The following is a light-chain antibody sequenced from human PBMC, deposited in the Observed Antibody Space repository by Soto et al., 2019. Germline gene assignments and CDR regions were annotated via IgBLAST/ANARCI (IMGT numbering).Light chain of an antibody. J-gene: IGKJ5*01. CDR3: QQYGSSIT. V-gene: IGKV3-20*01. CDR1: QSVSTY. Sequence: EVVLTQSPVTLSLSTGERATLSCRASQSVSTYLAWYQQKPGQAPRLLIYGASNRATGIPARFSGSGSGTDFTLTISRLEPEDFAVYYCQQYGSSITFGQGTLLEIK. CDR2: GAS.